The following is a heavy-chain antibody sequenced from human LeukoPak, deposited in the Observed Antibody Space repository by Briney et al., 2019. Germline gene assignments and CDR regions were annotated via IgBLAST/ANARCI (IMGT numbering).Heavy chain of an antibody. CDR1: GGSLSSGGYY. V-gene: IGHV4-30-4*08. Sequence: SSEALSLTCTVSGGSLSSGGYYWSWIRQHPGKGLEWIGYIYYSGSTYYNPSLKSRVTISVDTSKNQFSLKLSSVTAANTAVYYCASDIPPGYCDFWSGYSTTWGQGTLVTVSS. CDR2: IYYSGST. CDR3: ASDIPPGYCDFWSGYSTT. J-gene: IGHJ5*02. D-gene: IGHD3-3*01.